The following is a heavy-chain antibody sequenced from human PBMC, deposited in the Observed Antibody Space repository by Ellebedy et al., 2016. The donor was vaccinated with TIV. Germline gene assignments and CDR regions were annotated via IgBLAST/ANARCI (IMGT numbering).Heavy chain of an antibody. CDR2: INPSGGST. CDR1: GNTFTKYY. J-gene: IGHJ4*02. D-gene: IGHD5-18*01. Sequence: ASVKVSXXASGNTFTKYYMHWVRQAPGQGLEWIGVINPSGGSTVYAQEFLGRLTVTRDTSTSTVNMELSSLRSEDTAVYFCARAYTYGLGYWGQGTLVTVSS. V-gene: IGHV1-46*01. CDR3: ARAYTYGLGY.